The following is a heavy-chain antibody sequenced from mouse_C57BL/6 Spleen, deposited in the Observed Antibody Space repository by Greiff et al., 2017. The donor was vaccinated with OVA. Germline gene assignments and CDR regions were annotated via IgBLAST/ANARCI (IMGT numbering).Heavy chain of an antibody. CDR3: AREWVLPEAMDY. Sequence: EESGPGLVKPSQSLSLTCSVTGYSITSGYYWNWIRQFPGNKLEWMGYISYDGSNNYNPSLKNRISITRDTSKNQFFLKLNSVTTEDTATYYCAREWVLPEAMDYWGQGTSVTVSS. D-gene: IGHD1-1*01. CDR2: ISYDGSN. V-gene: IGHV3-6*01. J-gene: IGHJ4*01. CDR1: GYSITSGYY.